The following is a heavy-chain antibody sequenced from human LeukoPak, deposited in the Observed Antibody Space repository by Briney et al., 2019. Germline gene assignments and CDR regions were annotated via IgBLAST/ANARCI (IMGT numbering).Heavy chain of an antibody. Sequence: GASVKVSCKASGYTFTSYAMNWVRQAPGQGLEWMGWINTNTGDPTYAQGFTGRFVFSLDTSVSTAYLQISSLKAEDTAVYYCARQLWLGYGPETHFDYWGQGTLVTVSS. CDR2: INTNTGDP. CDR1: GYTFTSYA. D-gene: IGHD5-18*01. J-gene: IGHJ4*02. V-gene: IGHV7-4-1*02. CDR3: ARQLWLGYGPETHFDY.